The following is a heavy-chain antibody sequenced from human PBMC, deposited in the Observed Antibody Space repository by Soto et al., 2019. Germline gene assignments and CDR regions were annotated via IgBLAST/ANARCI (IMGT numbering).Heavy chain of an antibody. CDR2: INSDGSTI. V-gene: IGHV3-74*01. Sequence: EVQLVESGGGLVQPGESLRLSCAASGYTFGPFWMHWVRQAPGKGLVWVSHINSDGSTIVYADSVKGRFTISRDNAKNTLYLQMNSLKAEDTAVYYCVRDRGYPDSFDVWGRGTMVTDSS. CDR3: VRDRGYPDSFDV. CDR1: GYTFGPFW. J-gene: IGHJ3*01. D-gene: IGHD3-10*01.